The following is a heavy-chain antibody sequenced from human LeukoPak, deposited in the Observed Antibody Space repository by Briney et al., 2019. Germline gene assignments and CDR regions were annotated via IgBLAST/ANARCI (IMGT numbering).Heavy chain of an antibody. J-gene: IGHJ4*02. CDR3: ARAMDYSNYARYFDY. CDR2: INPSGGST. CDR1: GYTFTSYY. V-gene: IGHV1-46*01. Sequence: GASVKVSCKASGYTFTSYYMHWVRQAPGQGLEWMGIINPSGGSTSYAQKFQGRVTMTRDTSTSTAYMELSSLGSEDTAVYYCARAMDYSNYARYFDYWGQGTLVTVSS. D-gene: IGHD4-11*01.